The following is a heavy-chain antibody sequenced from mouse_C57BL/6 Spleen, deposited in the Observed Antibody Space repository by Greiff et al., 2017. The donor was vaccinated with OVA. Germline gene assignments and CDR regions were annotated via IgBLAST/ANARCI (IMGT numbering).Heavy chain of an antibody. V-gene: IGHV3-6*01. CDR3: ARDPPLYWYFDV. CDR1: GYSITSGYY. J-gene: IGHJ1*03. Sequence: EVKLQESGPGLVKPSQSLSLTCSVTGYSITSGYYWNWIRQFPGNKLEWMGYISYDGSNNYNPSLKNRISITRDTSKNQFFLKLNSVTTEDTATYYCARDPPLYWYFDVWGTGTTVTVSS. CDR2: ISYDGSN.